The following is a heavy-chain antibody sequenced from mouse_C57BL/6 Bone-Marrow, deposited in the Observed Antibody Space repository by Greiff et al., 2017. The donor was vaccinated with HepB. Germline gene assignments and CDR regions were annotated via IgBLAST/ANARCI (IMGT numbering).Heavy chain of an antibody. Sequence: EVKLMESGGDLVKPGGSLKLSCAASGFTFSSYGMSWVRQTPDKRLEWVATISSGGSYTYYPDSVKGRFTISRDNAKNTLYLQMSSLKSEDTAMYYCARLLIYAMDYWGQGTSVTVSS. D-gene: IGHD2-12*01. V-gene: IGHV5-6*01. J-gene: IGHJ4*01. CDR3: ARLLIYAMDY. CDR1: GFTFSSYG. CDR2: ISSGGSYT.